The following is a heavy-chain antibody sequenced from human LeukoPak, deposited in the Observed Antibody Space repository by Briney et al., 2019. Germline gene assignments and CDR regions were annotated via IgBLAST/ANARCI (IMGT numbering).Heavy chain of an antibody. V-gene: IGHV3-21*01. CDR2: ISSSSSYI. Sequence: PGGSLRLSCAAPGFTFSSYNMNWVRQAPGKGLEWVSSISSSSSYIYYADSVKGRFTISRDNAKNSLYLQMNSLRAEDTAVYYCARDWGGGNWFDPWGQGTLVTVSS. J-gene: IGHJ5*02. CDR3: ARDWGGGNWFDP. D-gene: IGHD3-16*01. CDR1: GFTFSSYN.